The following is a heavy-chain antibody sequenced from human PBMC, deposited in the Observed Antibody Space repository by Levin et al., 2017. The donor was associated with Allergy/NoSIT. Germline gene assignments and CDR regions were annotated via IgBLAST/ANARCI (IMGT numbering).Heavy chain of an antibody. V-gene: IGHV1-69*13. CDR1: GGTFSSYA. D-gene: IGHD2-21*02. CDR2: IIPIFGTA. J-gene: IGHJ3*02. Sequence: SVKVSCKASGGTFSSYAISWVRQAPGQGLEWMGGIIPIFGTANYAQKFQGRVTITADESTSTAYMELSSLRSEDTAVYYCARSHLAYCGGDCYSRDAFDIWGQGTMVTVSS. CDR3: ARSHLAYCGGDCYSRDAFDI.